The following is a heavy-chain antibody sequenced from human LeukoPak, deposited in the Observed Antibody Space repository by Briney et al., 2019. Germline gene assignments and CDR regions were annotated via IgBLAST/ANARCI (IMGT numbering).Heavy chain of an antibody. D-gene: IGHD6-19*01. CDR3: ARAGIAVAGTPEYGY. V-gene: IGHV1-2*02. CDR1: GYTFTGYY. Sequence: ASVKVSCKASGYTFTGYYMHWVRQAPGQGLEWMGWINPNSGGTNYAQKFQGRVTMNRDTSISTAYMELSRLRSDDTAVYYCARAGIAVAGTPEYGYWGQGTLVTVSS. CDR2: INPNSGGT. J-gene: IGHJ4*02.